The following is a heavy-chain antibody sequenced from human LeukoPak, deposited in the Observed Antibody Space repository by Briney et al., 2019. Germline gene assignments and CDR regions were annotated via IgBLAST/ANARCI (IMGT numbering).Heavy chain of an antibody. Sequence: GGSLRLSCAASGFTFDDYAMHWVRQAPGKGPEWVSGISWNSGNIGYADSVKGRFTISRDNAKNSLYLQMNTLRAEDTALYFCAKGLGAAGTFVTLDSWGQGTLVTVSS. CDR3: AKGLGAAGTFVTLDS. CDR2: ISWNSGNI. CDR1: GFTFDDYA. D-gene: IGHD6-13*01. J-gene: IGHJ4*02. V-gene: IGHV3-9*01.